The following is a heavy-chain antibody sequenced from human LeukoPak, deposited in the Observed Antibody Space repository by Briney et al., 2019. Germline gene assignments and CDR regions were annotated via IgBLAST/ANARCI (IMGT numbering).Heavy chain of an antibody. Sequence: SETLSLTCAVYGGSFSNYYWSWIRQPPGKGLEYIGYIYYSGYTNYNPSLKSRVTISVDTSKNQFSLKLSSVTAADTAVYYCARETSQKGAHYMDVWGKGTTVTISS. V-gene: IGHV4-59*01. CDR1: GGSFSNYY. J-gene: IGHJ6*03. CDR3: ARETSQKGAHYMDV. D-gene: IGHD3-16*01. CDR2: IYYSGYT.